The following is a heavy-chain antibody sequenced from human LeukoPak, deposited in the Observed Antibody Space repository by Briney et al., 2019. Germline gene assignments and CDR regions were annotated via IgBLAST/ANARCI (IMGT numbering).Heavy chain of an antibody. J-gene: IGHJ4*02. CDR3: AKDRRSGWFDY. Sequence: ETLSLTCTVSGGSMSSYYWSWIRQPPGKGLEWVSAISGSGGSTYYADSVKGRFTISRDNSKNTLYLQMNSLRAEDTAVYYCAKDRRSGWFDYWGQGTLVTVSS. CDR2: ISGSGGST. V-gene: IGHV3-23*01. D-gene: IGHD6-19*01. CDR1: GGSMSSYY.